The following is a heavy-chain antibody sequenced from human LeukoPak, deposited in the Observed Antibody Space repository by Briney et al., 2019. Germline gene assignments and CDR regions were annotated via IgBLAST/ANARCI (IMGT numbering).Heavy chain of an antibody. CDR3: ARTIGSYTTGWYNIDY. CDR2: IYPGDSDT. Sequence: GESLKISCKGSGYSFTNYWIAWVRQMPGKGLEWMGIIYPGDSDTRYNPSFQGQVTISADKSITTAYLQWSSLKASDTAIYYCARTIGSYTTGWYNIDYWGQGTLVTVSS. D-gene: IGHD6-19*01. J-gene: IGHJ4*02. CDR1: GYSFTNYW. V-gene: IGHV5-51*01.